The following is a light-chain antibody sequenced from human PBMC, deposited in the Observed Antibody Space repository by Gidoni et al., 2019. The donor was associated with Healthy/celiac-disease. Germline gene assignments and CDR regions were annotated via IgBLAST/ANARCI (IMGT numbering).Light chain of an antibody. CDR1: SSNIGSNT. Sequence: QSVLSQPPSASGTPVQRVTISCSGSSSNIGSNTVNWYQQLPGTAPKLLIYSNKQRPSGVPDRFSGSKSGTSASLAISGLQSEDEADYYCAAWDDSLNGYVVFGGGTKLTVL. V-gene: IGLV1-44*01. CDR3: AAWDDSLNGYVV. CDR2: SNK. J-gene: IGLJ2*01.